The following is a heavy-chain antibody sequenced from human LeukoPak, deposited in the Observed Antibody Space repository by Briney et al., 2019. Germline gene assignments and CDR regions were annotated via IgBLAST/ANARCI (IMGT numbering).Heavy chain of an antibody. D-gene: IGHD3-10*01. CDR2: IWYDGSGE. CDR3: AKGGGELGSGSLDY. CDR1: KFIFSDYG. V-gene: IGHV3-30*02. J-gene: IGHJ4*02. Sequence: PGGSLRLSCAASKFIFSDYGMHWVRQAPGKGLEWVAFIWYDGSGEYYADSVKGRLTISRDNSKNTLYLQMNSLTTEDTAVYYCAKGGGELGSGSLDYWGQGTLVTVSS.